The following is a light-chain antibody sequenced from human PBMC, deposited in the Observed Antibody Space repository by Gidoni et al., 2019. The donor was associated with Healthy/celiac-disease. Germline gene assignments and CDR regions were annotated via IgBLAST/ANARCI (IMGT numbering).Light chain of an antibody. Sequence: LVLTQSPATLSLSPGESAPLFPRASQSVRSYLAWYQQKPGQTPRLLIYDASNRAAGIPARFSGSGSGTDFSLTISSLEPEEFAVYYCQQRSNWRGLTFGGGTKVEIK. V-gene: IGKV3-11*01. CDR3: QQRSNWRGLT. J-gene: IGKJ4*01. CDR1: QSVRSY. CDR2: DAS.